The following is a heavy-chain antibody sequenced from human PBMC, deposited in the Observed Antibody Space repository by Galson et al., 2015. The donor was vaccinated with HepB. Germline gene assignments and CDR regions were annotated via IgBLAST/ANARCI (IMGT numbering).Heavy chain of an antibody. V-gene: IGHV1-3*01. D-gene: IGHD2-2*02. J-gene: IGHJ5*02. CDR2: INAGNGNT. CDR1: GYTFTSYA. Sequence: SVKVSCKASGYTFTSYAMHWVRQAPGQRLEWMGWINAGNGNTKYSQKFQGRVTITRDTSASTACMELSSLRSEDTAVYYCATASGYCSSTSCYTRNWFDPWGQGTLVTVSS. CDR3: ATASGYCSSTSCYTRNWFDP.